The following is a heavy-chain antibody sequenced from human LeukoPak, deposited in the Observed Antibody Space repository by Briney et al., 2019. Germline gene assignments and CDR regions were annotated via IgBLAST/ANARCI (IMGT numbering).Heavy chain of an antibody. J-gene: IGHJ3*02. V-gene: IGHV1-24*01. CDR2: FDPEDGET. CDR3: ATYSGSYYLDAFDI. CDR1: GYTLTELS. Sequence: GASVKVPCKVSGYTLTELSMHWVRQAPGKGLEWMGGFDPEDGETIYAQKFQGRVTMTEDTSTDTAYMELSSLRSEDTAVYYCATYSGSYYLDAFDIWGQGTMVTVSS. D-gene: IGHD1-26*01.